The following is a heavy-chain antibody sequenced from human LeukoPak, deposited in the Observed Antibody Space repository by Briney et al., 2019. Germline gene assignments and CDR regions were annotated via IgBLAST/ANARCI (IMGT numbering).Heavy chain of an antibody. CDR1: GFTFSSYA. CDR3: ARGLSGNYQLFYFDY. J-gene: IGHJ4*02. D-gene: IGHD1-26*01. CDR2: ISYDGSNK. V-gene: IGHV3-30-3*01. Sequence: GRSLRLSCAASGFTFSSYAMHWVRQAPGKGLEWVAVISYDGSNKYYADSVKGRFTISRDNSKNTLYLQMNSLRAEDTAVYYCARGLSGNYQLFYFDYWGQGNLVTVSS.